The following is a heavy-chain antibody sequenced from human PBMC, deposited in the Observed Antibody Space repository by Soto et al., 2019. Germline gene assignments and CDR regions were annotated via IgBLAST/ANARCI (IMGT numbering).Heavy chain of an antibody. CDR2: ISSSKTT. Sequence: EVQLVESGGGLVQPGESLRLSCTASGITFSSYSMNWVRQAPGKGLEWLSYISSSKTTYADSVKGRFTISRDNAKNSVYLQMNSLRDEDTAVYYCVGDPDVHTTMVHGNYWGRGTRVTVSS. CDR3: VGDPDVHTTMVHGNY. D-gene: IGHD5-18*01. V-gene: IGHV3-48*02. CDR1: GITFSSYS. J-gene: IGHJ4*02.